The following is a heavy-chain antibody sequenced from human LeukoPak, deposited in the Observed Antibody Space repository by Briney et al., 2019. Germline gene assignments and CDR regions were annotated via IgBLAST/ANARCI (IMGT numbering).Heavy chain of an antibody. D-gene: IGHD6-19*01. CDR1: GGSISNYY. V-gene: IGHV4-4*07. CDR2: IYSSGST. CDR3: ARERDSSGWYEGIDY. J-gene: IGHJ4*02. Sequence: PSETLSLTCTVSGGSISNYYWSWIRQPAGKGLEWIGRIYSSGSTNHNPSLKSRVTISVDTSKNQFSLKLSSVTAADTAVYYCARERDSSGWYEGIDYWGQGTLVTVSS.